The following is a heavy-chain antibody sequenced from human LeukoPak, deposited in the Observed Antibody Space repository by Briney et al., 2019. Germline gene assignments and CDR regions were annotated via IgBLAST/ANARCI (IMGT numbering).Heavy chain of an antibody. Sequence: PGGSLRLSCAASGFTFSTYSMNWVRQAPGKGLEWVSSISSSSSYIHYADSVKGRFTISRHNAKNSLYLQMNSLRAEDTAVYYCARDRRYNWFDPWGQGTLVTVSS. CDR2: ISSSSSYI. J-gene: IGHJ5*02. CDR3: ARDRRYNWFDP. CDR1: GFTFSTYS. V-gene: IGHV3-21*01.